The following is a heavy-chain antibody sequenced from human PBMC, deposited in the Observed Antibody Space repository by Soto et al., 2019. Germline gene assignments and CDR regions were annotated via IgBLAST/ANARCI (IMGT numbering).Heavy chain of an antibody. CDR2: IKQDGSEQ. CDR3: AREAV. CDR1: VFTFSRYW. V-gene: IGHV3-7*05. J-gene: IGHJ6*02. Sequence: EVQLVESGGGLVQPGGSLRLSCADSVFTFSRYWMSWVRQAPGKGLEWVANIKQDGSEQFYVDSVKGRFTISRDNAKNSLYLQMNSQRAEDTPVYYCAREAVWGQGTTVTVSS.